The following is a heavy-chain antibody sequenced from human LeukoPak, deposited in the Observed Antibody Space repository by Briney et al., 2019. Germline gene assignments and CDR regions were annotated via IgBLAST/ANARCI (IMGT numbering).Heavy chain of an antibody. CDR3: ARDKTGQNYYYGMDV. CDR2: VWYDGSNQ. D-gene: IGHD1-1*01. Sequence: GGSLRLSCAASGFTFRSYGIHWVRQAPGKGLEWVAVVWYDGSNQHYADSVKGRFTISRDNSKSTLYLQMNSLRAEDTAIYYCARDKTGQNYYYGMDVWGQGTTVTVSS. V-gene: IGHV3-33*01. CDR1: GFTFRSYG. J-gene: IGHJ6*02.